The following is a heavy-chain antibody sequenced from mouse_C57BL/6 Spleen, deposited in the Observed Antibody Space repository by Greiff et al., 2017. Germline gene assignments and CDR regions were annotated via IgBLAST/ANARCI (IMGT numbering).Heavy chain of an antibody. V-gene: IGHV5-16*01. CDR1: GFTFSDYY. CDR2: INYDGSST. J-gene: IGHJ1*03. D-gene: IGHD2-5*01. Sequence: EVMLVESEGGLVQPGSSMKLSCTASGFTFSDYYMSWVRQVPEQGLEWVANINYDGSSTYYLDSLKGRFIISRDNAKNILDLQKSSLKSEDTAAYYCARCYYSISPYIDVWGKGTTVTVSS. CDR3: ARCYYSISPYIDV.